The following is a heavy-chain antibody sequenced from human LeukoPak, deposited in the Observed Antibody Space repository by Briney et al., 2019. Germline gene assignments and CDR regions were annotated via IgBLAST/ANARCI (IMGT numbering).Heavy chain of an antibody. CDR1: GFAFGSEA. V-gene: IGHV3-23*01. D-gene: IGHD1-26*01. CDR3: ANQGGSLTEVGYYMDV. CDR2: ISPGGGTT. J-gene: IGHJ6*03. Sequence: GGSLRLSCAVSGFAFGSEAMSWVRQSPARGLEWVASISPGGGTTYYADYVKGRFTISRDNSKNTLYLQMSSLRVEDTAVYYCANQGGSLTEVGYYMDVWGKGTTVTVSS.